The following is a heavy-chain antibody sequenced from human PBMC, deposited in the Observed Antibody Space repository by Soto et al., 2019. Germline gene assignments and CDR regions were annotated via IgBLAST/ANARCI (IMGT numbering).Heavy chain of an antibody. V-gene: IGHV3-74*01. D-gene: IGHD2-15*01. CDR1: GFTFSSYW. CDR3: ARGDRLEVVPGPLWWFDP. Sequence: GGSLRLSCAASGFTFSSYWMHWVRQAPGKGLVWVSRINSDGSSTSYADSVKGRFTISRDNAKNTLYLQMNSLRAEDTAVYYCARGDRLEVVPGPLWWFDPWGQGTLVTVSS. CDR2: INSDGSST. J-gene: IGHJ5*02.